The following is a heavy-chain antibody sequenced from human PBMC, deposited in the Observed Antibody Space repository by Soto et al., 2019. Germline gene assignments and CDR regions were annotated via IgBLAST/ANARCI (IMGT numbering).Heavy chain of an antibody. D-gene: IGHD3-16*02. CDR1: GFTFSSYS. J-gene: IGHJ4*02. V-gene: IGHV3-21*01. Sequence: GGSLRLSCAAAGFTFSSYSMNWVRQAPGKGLEWASSISSSSSYIYYADSVKGRFTISRDNAKNSLYLQMNSLRAEDTAVYYCAMAMITFGGVIVYYFDSWGQGTLVTVSS. CDR3: AMAMITFGGVIVYYFDS. CDR2: ISSSSSYI.